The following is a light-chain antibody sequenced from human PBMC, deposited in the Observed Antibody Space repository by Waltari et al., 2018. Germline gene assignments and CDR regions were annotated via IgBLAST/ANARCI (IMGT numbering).Light chain of an antibody. CDR2: GAS. J-gene: IGKJ4*01. CDR1: QSVSSN. CDR3: QQYNKWPPLT. V-gene: IGKV3-15*01. Sequence: EILMTQSPATLSVSPGERATLSCRAIQSVSSNVAWYQQKPGRAPRLLIYGASTMAPGIPDRFSGSGAGTEFTLTISSLQSEDFAVYYCQQYNKWPPLTFGGGTQVEIK.